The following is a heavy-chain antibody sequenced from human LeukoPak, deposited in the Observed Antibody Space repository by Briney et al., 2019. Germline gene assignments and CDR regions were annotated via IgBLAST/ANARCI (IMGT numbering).Heavy chain of an antibody. CDR2: INHSGST. J-gene: IGHJ4*02. Sequence: KAGGSLRLSCAASGFTFSSYAMSWVRQAPGKGLEWIGEINHSGSTNYNPSLKSRVTISVDTSKNQFSLKLSSVTAADTAVYYCAREQLYGSGSYDLWGQGTLVTVSS. CDR1: GFTFSSYA. D-gene: IGHD3-10*01. CDR3: AREQLYGSGSYDL. V-gene: IGHV4-34*01.